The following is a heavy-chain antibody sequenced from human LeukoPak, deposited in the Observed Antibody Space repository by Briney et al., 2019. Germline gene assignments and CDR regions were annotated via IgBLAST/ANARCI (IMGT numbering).Heavy chain of an antibody. Sequence: ASVKVSCKASGYTFTGYYMHWARQAPGQGLEWMGWINPNSGGTNYAQKFQGRVTMTRDTSISTAYMELSRLRSDDTAVYYCARDLTYYYDSSGYYLYYWGQGTLVTVSS. J-gene: IGHJ4*02. CDR2: INPNSGGT. D-gene: IGHD3-22*01. CDR3: ARDLTYYYDSSGYYLYY. V-gene: IGHV1-2*02. CDR1: GYTFTGYY.